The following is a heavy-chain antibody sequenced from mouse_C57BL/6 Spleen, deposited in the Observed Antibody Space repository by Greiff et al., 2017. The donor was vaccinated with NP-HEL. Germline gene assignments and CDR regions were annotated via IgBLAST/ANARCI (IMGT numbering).Heavy chain of an antibody. CDR1: GYTFTSYW. V-gene: IGHV1-59*01. Sequence: QVQLQQPGAELVRPGTSVKLSCKASGYTFTSYWMHWVKQRPGQGLEWIGVIDPSDSYTNYNQKFKGKATLTVDTSSSTAYMQLSSLTSEDSAVYYCARADDYDWFYAMDYWGEGTSVTVSS. CDR2: IDPSDSYT. J-gene: IGHJ4*01. CDR3: ARADDYDWFYAMDY. D-gene: IGHD2-4*01.